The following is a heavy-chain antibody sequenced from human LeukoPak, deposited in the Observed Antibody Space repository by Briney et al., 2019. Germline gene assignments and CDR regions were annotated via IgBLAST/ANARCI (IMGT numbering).Heavy chain of an antibody. D-gene: IGHD4-17*01. V-gene: IGHV3-30*02. CDR1: GFTFSSYD. CDR3: AKDRTVTTGIIDY. J-gene: IGHJ4*02. CDR2: IRYDGGNE. Sequence: PGGSLRLSCAASGFTFSSYDMHWVRQAPDKGLEWVAFIRYDGGNEYYADPVKGRFTISRGNSKNTLYLQLNSLRAEDTAVYYCAKDRTVTTGIIDYWGQGTLVTVSS.